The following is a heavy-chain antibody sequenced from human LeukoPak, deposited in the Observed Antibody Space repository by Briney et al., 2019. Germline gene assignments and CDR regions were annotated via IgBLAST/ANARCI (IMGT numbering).Heavy chain of an antibody. CDR3: ARDFDRYYDY. J-gene: IGHJ4*02. Sequence: GGSLRLSCAASGFTFRTYWMHWVRHAPGKGLMWVSRINTEGSSTGYADSVKGRFTISRDNAKNTLYLQMNSLRAEDTAMYYCARDFDRYYDYWGQGTLVTVSS. CDR1: GFTFRTYW. D-gene: IGHD3-9*01. CDR2: INTEGSST. V-gene: IGHV3-74*01.